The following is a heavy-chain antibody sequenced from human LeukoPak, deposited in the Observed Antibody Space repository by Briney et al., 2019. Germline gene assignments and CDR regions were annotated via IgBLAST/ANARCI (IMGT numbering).Heavy chain of an antibody. J-gene: IGHJ3*02. CDR3: ARKSSGSYAEGGDAFDI. CDR1: GGSISSYY. V-gene: IGHV4-59*08. Sequence: SETLSLTCTVSGGSISSYYWSWIRQPPGKGLEWIGYIYYSGSTNYNPSLKSRVTISVDTSKNQFSLKLSSVTAADTAVYYCARKSSGSYAEGGDAFDIWGQGTMVTVSS. CDR2: IYYSGST. D-gene: IGHD1-26*01.